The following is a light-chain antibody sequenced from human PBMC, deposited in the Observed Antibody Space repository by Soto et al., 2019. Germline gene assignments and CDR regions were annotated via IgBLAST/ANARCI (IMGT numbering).Light chain of an antibody. CDR1: QSVGTN. CDR2: GVS. J-gene: IGKJ5*01. Sequence: ERVMTQSPVTLSVSPGESVTLSCRASQSVGTNLAWYQQKPGQAPSLLIYGVSTRATGIPARFSGSGSGTDFTLTISSLEPEDFAVYYCQQRSNWPLITFGQGTRLEIK. V-gene: IGKV3-11*01. CDR3: QQRSNWPLIT.